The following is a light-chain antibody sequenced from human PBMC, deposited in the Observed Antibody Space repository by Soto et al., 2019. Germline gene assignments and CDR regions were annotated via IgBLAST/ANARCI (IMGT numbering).Light chain of an antibody. CDR3: MQSIKLPFT. CDR1: QSLLHGDGKTY. V-gene: IGKV2D-29*01. CDR2: DVS. J-gene: IGKJ2*01. Sequence: DIVMTQTPLSLSVTPGQPASISCKSSQSLLHGDGKTYLYWFLRKPGQPPQLLFYDVSNRFSGVPDRISASGSGTDFTLTLSRVEPEDIGLSYCMQSIKLPFTFGQGAKLEI.